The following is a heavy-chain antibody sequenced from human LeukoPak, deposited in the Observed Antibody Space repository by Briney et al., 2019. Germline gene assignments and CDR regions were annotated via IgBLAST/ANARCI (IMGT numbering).Heavy chain of an antibody. CDR2: ISGSGGST. D-gene: IGHD2-2*01. CDR3: ASADCSSTSCYRAFHI. V-gene: IGHV3-23*01. Sequence: GGSLRLSCAAAGFTFSSYAMTWVRQAPGKGLEWVSFISGSGGSTYYADSVKGRFTIFRDNSKDTLYLQMDSLRAEDTAVYYCASADCSSTSCYRAFHIWGQGTMVTVSS. J-gene: IGHJ3*02. CDR1: GFTFSSYA.